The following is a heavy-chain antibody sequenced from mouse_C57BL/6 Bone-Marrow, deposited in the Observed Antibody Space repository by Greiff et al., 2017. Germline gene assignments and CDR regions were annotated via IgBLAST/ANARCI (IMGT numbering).Heavy chain of an antibody. D-gene: IGHD4-1*01. Sequence: QVQLKQPGAELVKPGASVKMSCKVSGYTFTSYWITWVKQRPGQGLEWIGDIYPGSGSTNYNEKFKRKATLTVDTSSSTAYMQLSSLTSEDSAVYYCARWDDALDYWVQGTSDTVAS. CDR1: GYTFTSYW. CDR3: ARWDDALDY. CDR2: IYPGSGST. V-gene: IGHV1-55*01. J-gene: IGHJ4*01.